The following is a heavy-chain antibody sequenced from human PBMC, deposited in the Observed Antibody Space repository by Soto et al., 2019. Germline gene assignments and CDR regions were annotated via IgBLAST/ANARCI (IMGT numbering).Heavy chain of an antibody. CDR2: ITPMFGTA. V-gene: IGHV1-69*13. CDR3: AQTLGLAVAGPGRFDL. Sequence: GASVKVSCKASGGTFSRYAISWVRQAPGQGLEWMGGITPMFGTANYAQRFQGRVTITADESTSTAYMQLSSLRSDDTAVYYCAQTLGLAVAGPGRFDLWGRGTLVT. J-gene: IGHJ2*01. CDR1: GGTFSRYA. D-gene: IGHD6-19*01.